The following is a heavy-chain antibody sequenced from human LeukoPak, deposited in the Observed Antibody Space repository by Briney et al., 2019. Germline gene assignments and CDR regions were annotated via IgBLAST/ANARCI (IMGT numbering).Heavy chain of an antibody. D-gene: IGHD4-23*01. Sequence: PGGSLRLSCAASGFTFSSYGMSWVRQAPGKGLEWVSAISGSGGSTYYADSVKGRFTISRDNSKNTLYLQMNSLRAEDTAVYYCAKGTTVVTLSDYWGQGTLVTVSS. CDR1: GFTFSSYG. CDR3: AKGTTVVTLSDY. V-gene: IGHV3-23*01. CDR2: ISGSGGST. J-gene: IGHJ4*02.